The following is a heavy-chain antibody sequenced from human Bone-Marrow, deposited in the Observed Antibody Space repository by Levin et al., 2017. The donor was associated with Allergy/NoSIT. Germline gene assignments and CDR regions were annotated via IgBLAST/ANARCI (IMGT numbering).Heavy chain of an antibody. Sequence: GGSLRLSCVGSGFSSDYYALHWVRQVPGKGLEWVSGISWNSGTLEYAESVKGRFTISKDSAKNSVYLQMNSLRVEDTALYQCAKARAAAGPEWFEIWGHGTMVIVSS. CDR3: AKARAAAGPEWFEI. CDR2: ISWNSGTL. V-gene: IGHV3-9*02. D-gene: IGHD6-13*01. J-gene: IGHJ3*02. CDR1: GFSSDYYA.